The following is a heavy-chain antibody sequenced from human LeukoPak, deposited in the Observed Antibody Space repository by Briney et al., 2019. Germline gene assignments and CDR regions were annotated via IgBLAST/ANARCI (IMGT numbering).Heavy chain of an antibody. CDR2: ISGSGGST. Sequence: PGRSLRLSCAASGFTFSSYAMSWVRQAPGKGLEWVSAISGSGGSTYYADSVKGRFTISRDNSKNTLYLQMNSLRAEDTAVYYCAKAEVPAAGSLPDYWGQGTLVTVSS. CDR1: GFTFSSYA. CDR3: AKAEVPAAGSLPDY. V-gene: IGHV3-23*01. D-gene: IGHD2-2*01. J-gene: IGHJ4*02.